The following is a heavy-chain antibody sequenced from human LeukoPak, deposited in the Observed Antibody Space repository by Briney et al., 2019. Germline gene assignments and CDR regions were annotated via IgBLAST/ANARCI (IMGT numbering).Heavy chain of an antibody. Sequence: GASVKVSCKASGYTFTSYGISWVRQAPGQGLEWMGWISASNGNTNYAQKLQGRVTMTTDTSTSTAYMELRSLRSDDTAVYYCARDNAMGYCSSTSCYAVPDYWGQGTLVTVSS. J-gene: IGHJ4*02. V-gene: IGHV1-18*01. CDR2: ISASNGNT. CDR3: ARDNAMGYCSSTSCYAVPDY. CDR1: GYTFTSYG. D-gene: IGHD2-2*01.